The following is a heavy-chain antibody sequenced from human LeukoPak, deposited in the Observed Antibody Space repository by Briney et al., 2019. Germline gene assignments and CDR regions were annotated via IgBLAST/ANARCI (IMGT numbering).Heavy chain of an antibody. D-gene: IGHD6-13*01. Sequence: GGSLRLSCAASGFTFSSYAMSWIRQAPGKGLEWVSSISSSSSYIYYADSVKGRFTISRDNSKNTVCLQMNSLRAEDTALYYCALAGYRSSGLGVWGQGTLVTVSS. V-gene: IGHV3-21*04. CDR1: GFTFSSYA. CDR2: ISSSSSYI. CDR3: ALAGYRSSGLGV. J-gene: IGHJ4*02.